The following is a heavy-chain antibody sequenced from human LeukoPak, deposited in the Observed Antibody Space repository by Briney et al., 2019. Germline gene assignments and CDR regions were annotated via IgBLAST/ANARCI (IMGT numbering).Heavy chain of an antibody. J-gene: IGHJ5*02. D-gene: IGHD2-2*01. CDR3: SRRPVRRWVPAAIGLSWFDP. V-gene: IGHV4-34*01. CDR1: AGSFSGYY. Sequence: SETLSLTCAVYAGSFSGYYWSWIRQPPGKGLEWIGEINHGGSTNYHTSLKSGVTIAVDTSKNQFSLKLSSVTAADTAVYYCSRRPVRRWVPAAIGLSWFDPWGQGTLVTVSS. CDR2: INHGGST.